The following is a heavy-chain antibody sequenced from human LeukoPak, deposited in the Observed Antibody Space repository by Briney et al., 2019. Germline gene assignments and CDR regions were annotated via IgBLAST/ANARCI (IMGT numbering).Heavy chain of an antibody. CDR1: GYIFTGYY. J-gene: IGHJ3*02. CDR3: ARSLEWLYDAFDI. D-gene: IGHD3-3*01. V-gene: IGHV1-2*06. Sequence: ASVKVSCKASGYIFTGYYMHWVRQAPGQGLEWMGRINPNSGGTNYAQKFQGRVTMTRDTSISTAYMELSRLRSDDTAVYYCARSLEWLYDAFDIWGQGTMVTVSS. CDR2: INPNSGGT.